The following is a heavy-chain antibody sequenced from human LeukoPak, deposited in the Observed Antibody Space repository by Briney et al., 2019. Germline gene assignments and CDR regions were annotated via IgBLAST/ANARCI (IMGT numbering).Heavy chain of an antibody. CDR1: GFTFSGYW. V-gene: IGHV3-74*01. Sequence: GGSLRLSCAASGFTFSGYWMHWVRQAPGKGLAWVSRTNRDDSDTSYADSVKGRFTISRDKAKSTLYLQMNSLRVEDTAVYYCARSANFDTSGQDYWGQGTLVTVSS. D-gene: IGHD3-22*01. CDR2: TNRDDSDT. CDR3: ARSANFDTSGQDY. J-gene: IGHJ4*02.